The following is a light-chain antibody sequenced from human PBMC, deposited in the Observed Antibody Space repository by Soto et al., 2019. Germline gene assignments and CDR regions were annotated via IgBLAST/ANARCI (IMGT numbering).Light chain of an antibody. CDR1: SSNIGSNT. J-gene: IGLJ1*01. CDR2: NSS. V-gene: IGLV1-44*01. CDR3: AGWDDSLNGYV. Sequence: QSVLTQPPSASGTPGQRVTISCSGSSSNIGSNTVNWYQQLPGAAPKLLMYNSSQRPSGVPDRFSGSKSGTSASLAISGLQSDDEADYYCAGWDDSLNGYVFGTGTKLTVL.